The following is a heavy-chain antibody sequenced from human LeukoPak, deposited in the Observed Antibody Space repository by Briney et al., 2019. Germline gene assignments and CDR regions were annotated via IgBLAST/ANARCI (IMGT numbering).Heavy chain of an antibody. D-gene: IGHD1-26*01. CDR2: ISDSDGST. CDR1: GFTVSSLA. Sequence: GGSLRLSCAASGFTVSSLAMHWVRQAPGKGLEWVSGISDSDGSTYYADSVKGRFTISRDNSKNTLHLQMNSLSAEDTAVYYCARVPLGSGSFFPYYYFMDVWGRGTTVTVSS. J-gene: IGHJ6*03. CDR3: ARVPLGSGSFFPYYYFMDV. V-gene: IGHV3-23*01.